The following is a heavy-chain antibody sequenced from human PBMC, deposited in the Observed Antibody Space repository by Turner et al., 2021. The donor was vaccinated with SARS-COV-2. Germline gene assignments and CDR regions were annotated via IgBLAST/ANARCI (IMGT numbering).Heavy chain of an antibody. J-gene: IGHJ5*02. CDR1: GASISSYY. V-gene: IGHV4-59*01. CDR2: IYYRGST. D-gene: IGHD2-8*01. Sequence: QVLLQASGPGLVKPSETLSLTCTVSGASISSYYWAWIRQPPGKRLEWIGYIYYRGSTNYNPSLKSRVTISVDTSKNQFSLKLTSVTAADTAVYFCARDLTNDWFDPWGQGTLVTVSS. CDR3: ARDLTNDWFDP.